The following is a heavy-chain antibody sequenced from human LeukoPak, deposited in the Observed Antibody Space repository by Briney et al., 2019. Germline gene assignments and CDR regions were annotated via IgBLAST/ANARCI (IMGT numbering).Heavy chain of an antibody. Sequence: GRSLRLSCAASGFTFSSYGMHWVRQAPGKGLEWVAVISYDGSNKYYADSVKGRFTISRDNSKNTLYLQMNSLRAEDTAVYYCAKPRRATLLWFGELLSPLHYYYYYGMDVWGQGTTVTVSS. CDR1: GFTFSSYG. D-gene: IGHD3-10*01. CDR3: AKPRRATLLWFGELLSPLHYYYYYGMDV. CDR2: ISYDGSNK. V-gene: IGHV3-30*18. J-gene: IGHJ6*02.